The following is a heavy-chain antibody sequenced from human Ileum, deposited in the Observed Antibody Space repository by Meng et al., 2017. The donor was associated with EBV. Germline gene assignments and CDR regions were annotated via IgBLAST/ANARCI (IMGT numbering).Heavy chain of an antibody. CDR2: INHSGST. CDR1: GGFFSGYY. V-gene: IGHV4-34*02. D-gene: IGHD3-22*01. Sequence: GQRQLWGAGLLKPSDTLSLTCAVYGGFFSGYYLSWIRQSPGKGLEWIGEINHSGSTNYNPSLKSRVTISVDTSKNQFSLKLTSVTAADTAVYYCAREARSSGYHPGIGPWGQGTLVTVSS. J-gene: IGHJ5*02. CDR3: AREARSSGYHPGIGP.